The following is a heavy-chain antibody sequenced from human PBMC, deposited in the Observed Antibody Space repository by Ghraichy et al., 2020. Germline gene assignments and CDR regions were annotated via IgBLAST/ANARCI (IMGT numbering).Heavy chain of an antibody. J-gene: IGHJ4*02. V-gene: IGHV4-34*01. D-gene: IGHD2-15*01. CDR3: ARLLGYCSGGSRKCPDY. Sequence: SETLSLTCAVYGGSFSGYYWSWIRQPPGKGLEWIGEINHSGSTNYNPSLKSRVTISVDTSKNQFSLKLSSVTAADTAVYYCARLLGYCSGGSRKCPDYWGQGTLVTVSS. CDR1: GGSFSGYY. CDR2: INHSGST.